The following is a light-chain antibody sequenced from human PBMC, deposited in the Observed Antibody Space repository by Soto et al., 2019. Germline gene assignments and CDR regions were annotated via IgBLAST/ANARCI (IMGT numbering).Light chain of an antibody. CDR2: GAS. Sequence: EIVLTQSPGTLSLSPGDGATLSCRASQSVSSSYLAWYQQKPGQTPRLLIYGASSRATGIPDRFSGSGSGTDFTLTISRLEPEDFAVYYCQQYGSSPKTFGQGTRWIS. J-gene: IGKJ1*01. V-gene: IGKV3-20*01. CDR1: QSVSSSY. CDR3: QQYGSSPKT.